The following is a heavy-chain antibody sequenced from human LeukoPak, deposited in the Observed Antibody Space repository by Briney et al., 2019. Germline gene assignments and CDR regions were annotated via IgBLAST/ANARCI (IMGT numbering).Heavy chain of an antibody. CDR2: IYYSGST. CDR1: GGSISSYY. Sequence: SETLSLTCTVSGGSISSYYWSWIRQPPGKGLEWIGYIYYSGSTNYNPSLKSRVTISVDTSKNQLSLKLSSVTAADTAVYYCASLYIVGATGTNDAFDIWGQGTMVTVSS. CDR3: ASLYIVGATGTNDAFDI. V-gene: IGHV4-59*08. D-gene: IGHD1-26*01. J-gene: IGHJ3*02.